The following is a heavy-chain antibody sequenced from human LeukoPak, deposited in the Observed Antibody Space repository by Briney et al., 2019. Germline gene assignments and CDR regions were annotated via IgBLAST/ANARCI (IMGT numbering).Heavy chain of an antibody. J-gene: IGHJ4*02. Sequence: GGSLRLSCAASGFTFSSYWMSWVRQAPGKGLEWVANIKKDGSEKNYVDSVKGRSTISRDNAKTSLYLQMNSLRAEDTAVYYCARSLWPEDYWGQGTLVTVSS. D-gene: IGHD5-18*01. CDR1: GFTFSSYW. CDR3: ARSLWPEDY. V-gene: IGHV3-7*01. CDR2: IKKDGSEK.